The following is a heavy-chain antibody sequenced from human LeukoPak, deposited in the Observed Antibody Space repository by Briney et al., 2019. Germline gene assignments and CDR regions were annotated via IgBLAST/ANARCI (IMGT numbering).Heavy chain of an antibody. CDR3: ARDPGIQLWSYYFDY. V-gene: IGHV3-21*01. CDR1: GFTFSTYS. Sequence: GSLRLSCAASGFTFSTYSMNWVRQAPGKGLEWVSSINRSGSYIFYADSVKGRFTISRDNTKNSLYLQMNSLRAEDTAVYYCARDPGIQLWSYYFDYWGPGTLVTVSS. D-gene: IGHD5-18*01. CDR2: INRSGSYI. J-gene: IGHJ4*02.